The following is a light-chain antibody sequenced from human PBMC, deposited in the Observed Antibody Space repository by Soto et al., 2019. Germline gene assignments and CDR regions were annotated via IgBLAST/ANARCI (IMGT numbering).Light chain of an antibody. J-gene: IGLJ1*01. CDR1: PDNNVGSSI. CDR2: YYSDSDK. CDR3: MIWPSNAPWV. Sequence: QLVLNQPPSPSATPGGSPRLPCPFPPDNNVGSSIIYWYQQKPGSPPRYLLYYYSDSDKGQGSGVPSRFSGSKDASANTGILLISGLQSEDEADYYCMIWPSNAPWVFGTGTKVTVL. V-gene: IGLV5-37*01.